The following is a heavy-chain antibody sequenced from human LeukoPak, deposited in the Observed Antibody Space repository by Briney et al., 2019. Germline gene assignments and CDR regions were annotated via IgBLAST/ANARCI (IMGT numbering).Heavy chain of an antibody. D-gene: IGHD5-18*01. CDR1: GGSISSSSYY. CDR3: ARATDNEQLWHTYDS. Sequence: PSETLSLTCTVSGGSISSSSYYWGWIRQPPGKGLEWIGSIYYSGSTYYNPSLKSRLTISVDTSKNQFSLKLSSVTAADTAVYYCARATDNEQLWHTYDSWGQGTLVTVSS. J-gene: IGHJ4*02. CDR2: IYYSGST. V-gene: IGHV4-39*01.